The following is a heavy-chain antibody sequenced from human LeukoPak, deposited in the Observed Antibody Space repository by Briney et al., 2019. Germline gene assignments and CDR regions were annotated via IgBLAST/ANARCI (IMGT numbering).Heavy chain of an antibody. CDR2: ISGSGGST. CDR1: GGSIGSSSYY. Sequence: ETLSLTCTVSGGSIGSSSYYWGWIRQPPGKGLEWVSAISGSGGSTYYADSVKGRFTISRDNSKNTLYLQMNSLRAEGTAVYYCAKDKRLIAVAVDWGQGTLVTVSS. J-gene: IGHJ4*02. CDR3: AKDKRLIAVAVD. D-gene: IGHD6-19*01. V-gene: IGHV3-23*01.